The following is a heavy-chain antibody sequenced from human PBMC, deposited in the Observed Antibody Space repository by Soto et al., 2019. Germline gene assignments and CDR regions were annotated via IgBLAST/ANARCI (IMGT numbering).Heavy chain of an antibody. J-gene: IGHJ4*02. CDR1: GYTFTSYG. V-gene: IGHV1-18*03. CDR3: ARDLPPEDY. Sequence: QFQLVQSGAEVKKPGASVKVSCKASGYTFTSYGISWVRQAPGQGLEWMGWIRAYNCNTNYAQKLQGRVTMTTDTPTSTAYMELRGLRSDDMAVYYCARDLPPEDYWGQGTLVTVSS. CDR2: IRAYNCNT.